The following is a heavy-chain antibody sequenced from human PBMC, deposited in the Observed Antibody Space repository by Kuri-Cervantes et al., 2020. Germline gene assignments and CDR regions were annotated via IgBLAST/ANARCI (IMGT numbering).Heavy chain of an antibody. J-gene: IGHJ1*01. CDR2: IWYDGSNK. CDR3: AEDRKDYSNYVAEYFQH. V-gene: IGHV3-30*02. D-gene: IGHD4-11*01. CDR1: GFTFSSYG. Sequence: GESLKISCAASGFTFSSYGMHWVRQAPGKGLEWVAVIWYDGSNKYYADSVKGRFTISRDNSKNTLYLQMNSLRAEDTAVYYCAEDRKDYSNYVAEYFQHWGQGTLVTVSS.